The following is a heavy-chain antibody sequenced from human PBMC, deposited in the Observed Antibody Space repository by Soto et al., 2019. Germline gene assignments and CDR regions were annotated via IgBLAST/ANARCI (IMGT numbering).Heavy chain of an antibody. CDR3: VRLIGNSWLDF. CDR1: GGSFSGYY. J-gene: IGHJ5*01. Sequence: TSEILSLTCAVYGGSFSGYYRNWIRQPPGKGLEWIGEINHSGSTNYNPSLKSRVTISLDTSKNQFSLHLNSVTPEDTAVYYCVRLIGNSWLDFWGQGTLVTVSS. V-gene: IGHV4-34*01. CDR2: INHSGST. D-gene: IGHD1-26*01.